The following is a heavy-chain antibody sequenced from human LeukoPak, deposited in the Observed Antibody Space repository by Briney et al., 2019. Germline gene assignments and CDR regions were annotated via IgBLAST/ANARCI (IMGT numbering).Heavy chain of an antibody. D-gene: IGHD3-3*01. J-gene: IGHJ2*01. CDR2: ISAHNGNT. Sequence: ASVKVSCKTSGYAFTNYGVTWVRQAPGQGLEWMGWISAHNGNTNYAQKFQGRVTMTTDTSTSTAYMELRSLRPDDTAVYYCARRGDDLWSGNDWFFDLWGRGTLVTVSS. CDR1: GYAFTNYG. V-gene: IGHV1-18*04. CDR3: ARRGDDLWSGNDWFFDL.